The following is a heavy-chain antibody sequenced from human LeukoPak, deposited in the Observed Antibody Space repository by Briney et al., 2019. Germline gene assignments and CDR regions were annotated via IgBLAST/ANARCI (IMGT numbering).Heavy chain of an antibody. J-gene: IGHJ4*02. CDR1: GGSISSSSYY. V-gene: IGHV4-39*01. CDR3: ATSGYSSSWYADYFDY. CDR2: IYYSGST. D-gene: IGHD6-13*01. Sequence: SETLSLTCTVSGGSISSSSYYWGWIRQPPGKGLEWIGSIYYSGSTSYNPSLKSRVTISVDTSKNQFSLKLSSVTAADTAVYYCATSGYSSSWYADYFDYWGQGTLVTVSS.